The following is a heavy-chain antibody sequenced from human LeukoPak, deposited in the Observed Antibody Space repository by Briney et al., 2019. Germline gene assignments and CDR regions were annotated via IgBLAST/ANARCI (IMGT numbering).Heavy chain of an antibody. CDR2: IKSKTDGGTT. CDR3: TTDYGSGIHTELHDY. Sequence: GGSLRFSGAASGLTFSNAWMSGVRKAPGKGLEWVGRIKSKTDGGTTDYAAPVKGRFTISRDDSKNTLYLQMNSLKTEDTAVYYCTTDYGSGIHTELHDYWGQGTLVTVSS. V-gene: IGHV3-15*01. J-gene: IGHJ4*02. D-gene: IGHD3-10*01. CDR1: GLTFSNAW.